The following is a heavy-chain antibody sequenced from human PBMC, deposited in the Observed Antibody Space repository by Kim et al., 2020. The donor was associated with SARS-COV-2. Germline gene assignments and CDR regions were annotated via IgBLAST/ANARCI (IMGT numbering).Heavy chain of an antibody. J-gene: IGHJ3*02. CDR2: INAGNGNT. CDR1: GYTFTSYA. Sequence: ASVKVSCKASGYTFTSYAMHWVRQAPGQRLEWMGWINAGNGNTKYSQKFQGRVTITRDTSASTAYMELSSLRSEDTAVYYCARERVEQWLVQGAFDIWGRGTMVTVSS. CDR3: ARERVEQWLVQGAFDI. D-gene: IGHD6-19*01. V-gene: IGHV1-3*01.